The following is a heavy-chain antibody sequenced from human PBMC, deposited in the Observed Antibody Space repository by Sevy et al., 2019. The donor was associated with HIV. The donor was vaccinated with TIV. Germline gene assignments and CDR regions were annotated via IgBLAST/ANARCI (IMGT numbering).Heavy chain of an antibody. Sequence: GGSLRLSCAASGFTSSSYSMNWVRQAPGKGLEWVSSISSSSSYIYYADSVKGRFTISRDNAKNSLYLQMNSLRAEDTAVYYCARGWERLGFDPWGQGTLVTVSS. CDR1: GFTSSSYS. CDR3: ARGWERLGFDP. V-gene: IGHV3-21*01. CDR2: ISSSSSYI. D-gene: IGHD1-26*01. J-gene: IGHJ5*02.